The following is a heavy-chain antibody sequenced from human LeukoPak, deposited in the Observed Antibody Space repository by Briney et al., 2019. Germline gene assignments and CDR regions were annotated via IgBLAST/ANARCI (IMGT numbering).Heavy chain of an antibody. V-gene: IGHV1-18*01. D-gene: IGHD1-26*01. Sequence: ASVKVSFKASGYTFTSYGFNWVRQAPGQGLEWMGWISAYNVNTNYAQQLQGRVTMTTDTPTSTAYMELRSLTSDDTAVYYCARALIGSYYSDYWGQGTLVTVSS. J-gene: IGHJ4*02. CDR2: ISAYNVNT. CDR3: ARALIGSYYSDY. CDR1: GYTFTSYG.